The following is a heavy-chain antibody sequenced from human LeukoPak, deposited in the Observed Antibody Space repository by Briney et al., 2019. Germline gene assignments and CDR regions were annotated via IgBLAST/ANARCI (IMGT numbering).Heavy chain of an antibody. CDR1: GGSISSYY. V-gene: IGHV4-4*07. CDR3: ARGIFPAEDFDL. J-gene: IGHJ2*01. D-gene: IGHD2-2*01. Sequence: SGTLSLTCAVSGGSISSYYWSWIRQPAGKGLEWIGRIYTSGSTNYNPSLKSRVTMSVDTSKNQFSLKLSSVTAADTAVYYCARGIFPAEDFDLWGRGTLVTVSS. CDR2: IYTSGST.